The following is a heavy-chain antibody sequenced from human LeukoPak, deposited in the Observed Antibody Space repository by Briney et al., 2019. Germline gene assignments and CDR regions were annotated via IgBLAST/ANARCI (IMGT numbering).Heavy chain of an antibody. D-gene: IGHD3-16*02. J-gene: IGHJ4*02. CDR1: GFTFTSYS. CDR2: ISSSSTNI. V-gene: IGHV3-21*01. Sequence: GGPLRLSCAASGFTFTSYSMNWVRQAPGKGLEWVSCISSSSTNIYYADSVKGRFTISRDNAKNSLYLQMNSLTAEDTVVYYCARSCGELSFFDSWGQGTLVTVSS. CDR3: ARSCGELSFFDS.